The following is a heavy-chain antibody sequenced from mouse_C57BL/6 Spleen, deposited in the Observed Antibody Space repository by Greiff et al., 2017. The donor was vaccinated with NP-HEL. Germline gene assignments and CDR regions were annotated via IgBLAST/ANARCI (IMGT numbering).Heavy chain of an antibody. CDR2: IRNKANGYTT. V-gene: IGHV7-3*01. Sequence: EVMLVESGGGLVQPGGSLSLSCAASGFTFTDYYMSWVRQPPGKALEWLGFIRNKANGYTTEYSASVKGRFTISRDNSQSILYLQMNALRAEDSATYYCARSTESFCYAMDYWGQGTSVTVSS. J-gene: IGHJ4*01. CDR1: GFTFTDYY. CDR3: ARSTESFCYAMDY.